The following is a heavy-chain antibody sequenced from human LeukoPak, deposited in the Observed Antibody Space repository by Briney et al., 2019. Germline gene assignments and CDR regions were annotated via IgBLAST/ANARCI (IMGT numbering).Heavy chain of an antibody. CDR3: ARDRGIAAAGDAFDI. CDR1: VGSISSYY. D-gene: IGHD6-13*01. J-gene: IGHJ3*02. V-gene: IGHV4-59*01. CDR2: IYYSGGT. Sequence: SETLSLTCTVSVGSISSYYWSGIRQPPGKGLEWIGYIYYSGGTNYNPSLKSRVTISVDTSKNQFSLKLSSVTAADTAVYYCARDRGIAAAGDAFDIWGQGTMVTVSS.